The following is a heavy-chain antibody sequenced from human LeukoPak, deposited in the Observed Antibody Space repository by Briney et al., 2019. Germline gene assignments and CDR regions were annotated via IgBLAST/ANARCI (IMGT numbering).Heavy chain of an antibody. CDR2: INHGEST. CDR1: GVSFSGYY. CDR3: ARGRTYYYDTSGYYPSIYYGMDV. D-gene: IGHD3-22*01. V-gene: IGHV4-34*01. J-gene: IGHJ6*02. Sequence: PSETLSLTCAVSGVSFSGYYWGWIRQPPGKGLEWIGEINHGESTNYNPSLKSRATLSVDTSKNQFSLKLTSVTAADTAVYYCARGRTYYYDTSGYYPSIYYGMDVWGQGTTVIVSS.